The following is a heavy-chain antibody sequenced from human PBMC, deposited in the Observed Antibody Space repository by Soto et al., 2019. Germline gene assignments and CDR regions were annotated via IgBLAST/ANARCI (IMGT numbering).Heavy chain of an antibody. J-gene: IGHJ5*02. CDR3: TRALSGSYDH. D-gene: IGHD1-26*01. CDR1: GDSVSSKSAA. CDR2: TYYRSKWST. Sequence: SQTLSLTCAISGDSVSSKSAAWNWIRRSPSRGLEWLGRTYYRSKWSTDYAISVKSRITINPDTSKNQFSLQLKSVTPEDTAVYYCTRALSGSYDHWGQGTLVTVSS. V-gene: IGHV6-1*01.